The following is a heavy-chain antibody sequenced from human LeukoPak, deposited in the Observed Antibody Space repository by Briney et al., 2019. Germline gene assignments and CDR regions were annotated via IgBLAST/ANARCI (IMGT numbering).Heavy chain of an antibody. Sequence: PSETLSLTCTVSGGSISSYYWSWIRQPAGKGLEWIGRIYTSGSTNYNPSLKSRVTMSVDTSKNQFSLKLSSVTAADTAVYYCARQGGILYDSSGYFTNWGQGTLVTVSS. V-gene: IGHV4-4*07. CDR2: IYTSGST. CDR1: GGSISSYY. CDR3: ARQGGILYDSSGYFTN. D-gene: IGHD3-22*01. J-gene: IGHJ4*02.